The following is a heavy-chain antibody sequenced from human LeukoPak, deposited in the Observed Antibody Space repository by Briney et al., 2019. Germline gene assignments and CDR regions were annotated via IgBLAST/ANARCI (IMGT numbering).Heavy chain of an antibody. D-gene: IGHD4-11*01. V-gene: IGHV4-30-2*01. CDR2: IYHSGST. J-gene: IGHJ4*02. Sequence: SETLSLTCAVSGGSISSGGYSWSWIRQPPGKGLEWIGYIYHSGSTYYNPSLKSRVTISVDRSKNQFSLKLSSVTAADTAVYYCARTRADYPPDYWGQGTLVTVSS. CDR3: ARTRADYPPDY. CDR1: GGSISSGGYS.